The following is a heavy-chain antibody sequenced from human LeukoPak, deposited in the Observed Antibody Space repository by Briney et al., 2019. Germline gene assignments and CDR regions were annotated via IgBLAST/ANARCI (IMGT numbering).Heavy chain of an antibody. V-gene: IGHV4-61*02. Sequence: SETLSLTCTVSGGSISSGSYYWSWIRQPAGKGLEWIGRIYTSGSTNYNPSLKSRVTISVDTSKNQFSLKLSSVSAADTAVYYCASIDSSSWYSFDYWGQGTLVTVSS. CDR1: GGSISSGSYY. J-gene: IGHJ4*02. CDR3: ASIDSSSWYSFDY. D-gene: IGHD6-13*01. CDR2: IYTSGST.